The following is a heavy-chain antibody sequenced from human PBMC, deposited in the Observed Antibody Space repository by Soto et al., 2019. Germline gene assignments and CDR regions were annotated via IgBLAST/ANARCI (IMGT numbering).Heavy chain of an antibody. J-gene: IGHJ4*02. CDR2: IYYSGST. CDR1: GGSISSGGYY. V-gene: IGHV4-31*03. Sequence: SDTLSLTCTVSGGSISSGGYYWSWIRQHPGKGLEWIGYIYYSGSTYYNPSLKSRVTISVDTSKNQFSLKLSSVTAADTAVYYCARWPQLEPRFDYWGQGSLVTVSS. D-gene: IGHD1-1*01. CDR3: ARWPQLEPRFDY.